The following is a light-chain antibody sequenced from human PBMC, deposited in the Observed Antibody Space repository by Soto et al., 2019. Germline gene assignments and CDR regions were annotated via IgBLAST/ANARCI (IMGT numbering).Light chain of an antibody. J-gene: IGKJ2*01. V-gene: IGKV3-20*01. Sequence: IVLTQSPGTLSLSPGERATLSCRASRSVSASYLAWYQQKPGQAPRLLIYGASSRATGFPDRFSGSGSGTDFTLTISRLEPEDSAVYYCQQDDTSATFGQGTKLQI. CDR2: GAS. CDR3: QQDDTSAT. CDR1: RSVSASY.